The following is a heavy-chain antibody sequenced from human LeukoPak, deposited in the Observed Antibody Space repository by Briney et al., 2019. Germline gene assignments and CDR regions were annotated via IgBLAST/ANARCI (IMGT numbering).Heavy chain of an antibody. D-gene: IGHD6-25*01. CDR1: GYTFTGYY. CDR2: INPNSGGT. CDR3: ARLAAAASDYYYYYMDV. J-gene: IGHJ6*03. V-gene: IGHV1-2*02. Sequence: AASVKVSCKASGYTFTGYYMHWVRQAPGQGLEWMGWINPNSGGTNHAQKFQGRVTMTRDTSISTAYMELSRLRSDDTAVYYCARLAAAASDYYYYYMDVWGKGTTVTVSS.